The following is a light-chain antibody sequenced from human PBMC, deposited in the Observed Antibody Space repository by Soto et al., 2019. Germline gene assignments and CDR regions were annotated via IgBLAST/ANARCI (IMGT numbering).Light chain of an antibody. CDR1: RSVGTY. CDR2: GAS. J-gene: IGKJ1*01. CDR3: QQYNDWPRT. Sequence: EIVMTQSPATLSVSPGERATLSCRASRSVGTYLAWYQQKPAQAPRLLIYGASTRAAGISPRFSGGGSGTEFTLTISSLQSEDFAVYYCQQYNDWPRTFRQGTKVGIK. V-gene: IGKV3-15*01.